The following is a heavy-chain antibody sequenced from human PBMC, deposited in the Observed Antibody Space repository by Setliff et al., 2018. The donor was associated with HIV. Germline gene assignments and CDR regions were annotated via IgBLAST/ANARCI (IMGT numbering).Heavy chain of an antibody. CDR1: GDPFASYD. Sequence: ASVKVSCKVSGDPFASYDVNWVRQATGQGLEWMGWMNPNSGNTNYAQKFQGRVTMTRDTSISTAYMELSRLRSDDTAVYYCARDRVVVVPAAHQRHYYYYMDVWGKGTTVTVSS. CDR3: ARDRVVVVPAAHQRHYYYYMDV. CDR2: MNPNSGNT. D-gene: IGHD2-2*01. V-gene: IGHV1-8*01. J-gene: IGHJ6*03.